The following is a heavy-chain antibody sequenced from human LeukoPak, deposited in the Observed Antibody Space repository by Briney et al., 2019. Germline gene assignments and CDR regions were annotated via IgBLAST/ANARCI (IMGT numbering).Heavy chain of an antibody. D-gene: IGHD3-22*01. CDR2: IYYSGST. CDR3: AISTYYYDSSGIF. J-gene: IGHJ1*01. CDR1: GGSIRSSSYY. V-gene: IGHV4-39*01. Sequence: PSETLSLTCTVSGGSIRSSSYYWAWIRQPPGKGLEWIGNIYYSGSTYYNPSLMSRVTISVDTSKNQFSLKLSSVTAADTAVYFCAISTYYYDSSGIFWGQGTLVTVSS.